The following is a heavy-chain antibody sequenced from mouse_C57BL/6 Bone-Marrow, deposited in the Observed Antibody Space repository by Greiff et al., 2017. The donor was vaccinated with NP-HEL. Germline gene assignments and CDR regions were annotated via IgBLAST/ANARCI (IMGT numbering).Heavy chain of an antibody. Sequence: VQLQQSGAELARPGASVQLSCTASGYTFTSYGISWVKQRTGQGLEWIGEIYPRSGNTYYNEKFKGKATLTADKSSSTAYMELRSLTSEDSAVYFCARRGYPTFDYWGQGTTLTVSS. CDR3: ARRGYPTFDY. CDR1: GYTFTSYG. J-gene: IGHJ2*01. D-gene: IGHD2-10*01. V-gene: IGHV1-81*01. CDR2: IYPRSGNT.